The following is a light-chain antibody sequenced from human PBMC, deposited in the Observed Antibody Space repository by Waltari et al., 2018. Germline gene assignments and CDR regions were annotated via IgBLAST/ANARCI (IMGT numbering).Light chain of an antibody. V-gene: IGKV3-20*01. CDR3: QHYVRLPAT. Sequence: EIMLTQSPGTLSLSPGERGTLSCRASQSISRSLAWYQHKPGQAPRLLIYGASSRATGIPDRFSGSGSGTDFSLTISRLQPEDFAVYYCQHYVRLPATFGQGTKVDIK. CDR1: QSISRS. CDR2: GAS. J-gene: IGKJ1*01.